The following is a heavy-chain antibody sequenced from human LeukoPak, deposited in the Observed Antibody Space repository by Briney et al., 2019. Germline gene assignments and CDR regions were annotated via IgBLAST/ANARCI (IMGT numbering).Heavy chain of an antibody. CDR1: GGSISSSRFF. D-gene: IGHD5-12*01. CDR2: INFSGTT. CDR3: ASGYGFFAF. Sequence: SETLSLTCTVSGGSISSSRFFWAWIRQPPGKGLEWIGNINFSGTTYYNPSLKSRVTLSVDPSKNQFSLVLTSVTAADTAVYYCASGYGFFAFWGQGTLVPVSS. J-gene: IGHJ4*02. V-gene: IGHV4-39*07.